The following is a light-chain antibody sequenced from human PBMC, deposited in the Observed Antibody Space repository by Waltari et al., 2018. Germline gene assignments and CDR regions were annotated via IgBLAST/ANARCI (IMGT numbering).Light chain of an antibody. Sequence: QSALTQPPSATGSPGQSVTISCTGTNSDVGTSTYVSWYQHRAGKAPKLIIFDVNKRPSGVPDGFSGSRSDNTASLTVSGLQAEDEADYYCSSYAGNNISLFGGGTKLTVL. CDR1: NSDVGTSTY. CDR3: SSYAGNNISL. J-gene: IGLJ2*01. V-gene: IGLV2-8*01. CDR2: DVN.